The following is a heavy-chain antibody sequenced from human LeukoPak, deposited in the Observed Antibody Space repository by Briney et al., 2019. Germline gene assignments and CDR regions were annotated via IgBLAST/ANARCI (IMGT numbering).Heavy chain of an antibody. CDR1: GYSFTSYW. CDR3: ARGVPATINYYYMDV. CDR2: IYPGDSDT. J-gene: IGHJ6*03. Sequence: GESLKISCKGSGYSFTSYWIGWVRQMPGKGLEWMGIIYPGDSDTRYSPSFQGQVTISADKSISTAYLQWSSLKASDTAIYYCARGVPATINYYYMDVWGEGTTVTVSS. V-gene: IGHV5-51*01. D-gene: IGHD2-2*01.